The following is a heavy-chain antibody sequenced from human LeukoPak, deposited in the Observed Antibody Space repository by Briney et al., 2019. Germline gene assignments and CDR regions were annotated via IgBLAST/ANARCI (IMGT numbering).Heavy chain of an antibody. J-gene: IGHJ4*02. V-gene: IGHV4-4*02. D-gene: IGHD6-13*01. CDR3: ASAEPRGIIWYPY. CDR1: GAPISSNNW. CDR2: IYHSGST. Sequence: SETLSLTCAVSGAPISSNNWWWSWVRQPPGKGLEWIREIYHSGSTNYNPSLKSRVTMSVDKSKNQFSLKLSSVTAADTAVYYCASAEPRGIIWYPYWGQGTLVTVSS.